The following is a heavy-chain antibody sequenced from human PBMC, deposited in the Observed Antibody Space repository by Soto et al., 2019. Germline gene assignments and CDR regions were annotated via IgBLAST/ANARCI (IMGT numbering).Heavy chain of an antibody. J-gene: IGHJ6*02. CDR1: GGTLSNYG. CDR3: SRGDATKIVVTTYYAMDV. D-gene: IGHD4-17*01. Sequence: QVQLVQSGAEVKKPGSSVRVSCKASGGTLSNYGISWVRQAPGQGLEWMGGIIPVFGTANYAQKFQGRVTITADESKSPVSMDVTSLRSEDTAVYYCSRGDATKIVVTTYYAMDVWGQGATVSVSS. CDR2: IIPVFGTA. V-gene: IGHV1-69*12.